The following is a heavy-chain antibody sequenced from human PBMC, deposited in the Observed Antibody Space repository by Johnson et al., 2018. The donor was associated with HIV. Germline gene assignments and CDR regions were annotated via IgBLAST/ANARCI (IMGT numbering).Heavy chain of an antibody. V-gene: IGHV3-66*04. CDR1: GFTFDDYG. CDR3: ARPYYDTNDHYLYAFDI. CDR2: IYSGGAT. D-gene: IGHD3-22*01. J-gene: IGHJ3*02. Sequence: EVQLLESGGGVVRAGGSLRLSCAASGFTFDDYGMSWVRQAPGKGLEWVSVIYSGGATYYTDSVKGRFTISRDNSKNTLYLQMNSLRAEDTAVYYCARPYYDTNDHYLYAFDIWGQGTVVTVSS.